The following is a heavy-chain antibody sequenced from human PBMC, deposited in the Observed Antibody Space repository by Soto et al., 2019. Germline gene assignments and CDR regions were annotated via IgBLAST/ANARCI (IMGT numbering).Heavy chain of an antibody. J-gene: IGHJ6*02. D-gene: IGHD4-17*01. CDR1: GYTFTRYG. Sequence: ASVKVSCKASGYTFTRYGISWVRQAPGQGLEWMGWISGYNGDANYAQRFQGRVSMTIDTSTTTAYMELRTLTPDDTAVYYCARARMTTVTSQRDYYYGMDVWGQGTTVTVSS. V-gene: IGHV1-18*01. CDR2: ISGYNGDA. CDR3: ARARMTTVTSQRDYYYGMDV.